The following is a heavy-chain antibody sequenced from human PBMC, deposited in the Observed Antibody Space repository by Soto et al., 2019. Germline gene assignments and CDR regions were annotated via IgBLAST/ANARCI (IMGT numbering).Heavy chain of an antibody. V-gene: IGHV3-23*01. CDR1: GFSFASYA. CDR3: AKGFGISWQYYLDY. CDR2: IRGSGGST. J-gene: IGHJ4*02. D-gene: IGHD3-10*01. Sequence: EVQLLESGGGLVQPVGSLRLSCAASGFSFASYAMNWVRQAPGKGLEWVSGIRGSGGSTYYADSVKGRFTISRDNSKNTLYLQLSSLRVEDTAVYYCAKGFGISWQYYLDYWGQGTLVTVSS.